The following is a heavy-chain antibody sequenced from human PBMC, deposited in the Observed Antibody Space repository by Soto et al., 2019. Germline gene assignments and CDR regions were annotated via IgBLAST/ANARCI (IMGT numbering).Heavy chain of an antibody. CDR3: ARDLVDYGGTPGAFDP. CDR2: IIPIFGTA. J-gene: IGHJ5*02. CDR1: GGTFSSYA. V-gene: IGHV1-69*13. D-gene: IGHD4-17*01. Sequence: ASVKVSCKASGGTFSSYAISWVRQAPGQGLEWMGGIIPIFGTANYAQKFQGRVTITADESTSTAYMELSSLRSEDTAVYYCARDLVDYGGTPGAFDPWGQETLVTVSS.